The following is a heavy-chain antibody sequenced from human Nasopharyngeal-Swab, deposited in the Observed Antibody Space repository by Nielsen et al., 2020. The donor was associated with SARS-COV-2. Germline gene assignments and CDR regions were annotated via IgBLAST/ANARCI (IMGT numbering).Heavy chain of an antibody. V-gene: IGHV1-8*01. CDR3: ARAGGGYGDEIYYYYGMDV. J-gene: IGHJ6*02. CDR2: MNPKSGNT. D-gene: IGHD4-17*01. Sequence: ASVKVSCKASGYTFTSYDINWVRQATGQGLEWMGWMNPKSGNTGYAQKFQGRVTMTRNTSISTAYMELSSLRSEDTAVYYCARAGGGYGDEIYYYYGMDVWGQGTTVTVSS. CDR1: GYTFTSYD.